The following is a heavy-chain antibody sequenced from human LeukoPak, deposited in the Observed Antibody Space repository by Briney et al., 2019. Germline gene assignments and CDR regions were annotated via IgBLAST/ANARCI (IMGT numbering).Heavy chain of an antibody. Sequence: GASVRVSCKASGYTFTDSYIHLVRQAPGQGLEWMGWINPNSGGTNYSQKFQGRVTMTRDTSISTAYMELSRLRSDDTAVYYCAREEGYCSGGNCYSVHVWGQGTLVTVSS. V-gene: IGHV1-2*02. CDR1: GYTFTDSY. CDR2: INPNSGGT. D-gene: IGHD2-15*01. J-gene: IGHJ4*02. CDR3: AREEGYCSGGNCYSVHV.